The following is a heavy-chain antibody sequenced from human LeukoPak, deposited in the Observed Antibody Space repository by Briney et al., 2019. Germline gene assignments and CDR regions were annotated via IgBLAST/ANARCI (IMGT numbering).Heavy chain of an antibody. V-gene: IGHV4-38-2*02. CDR1: GYSISSGYY. CDR3: AIDFWSGYPPDY. Sequence: PSETLSLTCTVSGYSISSGYYWGWIRQPPGKGLEWSGSFFHSGNTYYNPSLKSRVTISVDTSKNQFSLKVTSVTAADTAVYYCAIDFWSGYPPDYWGQGTLVTVSS. CDR2: FFHSGNT. J-gene: IGHJ4*02. D-gene: IGHD3-3*01.